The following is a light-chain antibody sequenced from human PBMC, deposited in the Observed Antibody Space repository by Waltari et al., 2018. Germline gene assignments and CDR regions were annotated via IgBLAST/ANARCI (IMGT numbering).Light chain of an antibody. J-gene: IGKJ4*01. Sequence: LLTQSPVSLPASVGDTVTPTCRASEDVRSYLAWVQQKPGRAPNLLIFGVSTLQSGVPSRFSGAGYGTDFTLTISGLQPEDSATYYCQHLVRYPLSFGGGTKVEIQ. CDR1: EDVRSY. CDR3: QHLVRYPLS. CDR2: GVS. V-gene: IGKV1-9*01.